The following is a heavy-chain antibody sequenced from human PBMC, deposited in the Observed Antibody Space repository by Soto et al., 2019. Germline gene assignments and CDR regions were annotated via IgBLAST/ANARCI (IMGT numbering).Heavy chain of an antibody. CDR2: IDGSGATK. V-gene: IGHV3-48*03. D-gene: IGHD3-10*01. Sequence: EVQLLESGGGLVQPGGSLRFSCGVSGFTFNDFEMNWVRQAPGKGPEWLAYIDGSGATKKYADSVRGRFTISRDNPNNSLFLQMSSLSAADTAIYYCARGFGRFNYWGQGTLVSVSS. CDR1: GFTFNDFE. J-gene: IGHJ4*02. CDR3: ARGFGRFNY.